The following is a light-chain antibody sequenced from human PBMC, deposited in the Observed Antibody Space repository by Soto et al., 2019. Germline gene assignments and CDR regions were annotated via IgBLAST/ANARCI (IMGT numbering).Light chain of an antibody. Sequence: QSALTQPRSVAGSPGQSVTISCTGTSSDVGGYNYVSWYQQHPGKAPKLVIYDVSQRPSGVPHRFSGSKSGNTASLTISGLQAEDEGDYYCCSYAGSYTYWVFGGGTKLTVL. V-gene: IGLV2-11*01. CDR1: SSDVGGYNY. CDR3: CSYAGSYTYWV. CDR2: DVS. J-gene: IGLJ3*02.